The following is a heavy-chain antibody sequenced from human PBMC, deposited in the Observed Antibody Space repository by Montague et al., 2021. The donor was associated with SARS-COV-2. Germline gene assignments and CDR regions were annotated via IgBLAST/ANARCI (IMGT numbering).Heavy chain of an antibody. J-gene: IGHJ4*02. Sequence: SETLSPTCAVYGGSFSGHYWNWIRQPPGKGLEWIGEINHSGSTNNNPSLKSRVTMSVDTSKNQFSLKLSSVTAADTAVYYCARGARQGYGFRLGSFDSWGQGTLVTVSS. D-gene: IGHD3-10*01. CDR1: GGSFSGHY. V-gene: IGHV4-34*01. CDR3: ARGARQGYGFRLGSFDS. CDR2: INHSGST.